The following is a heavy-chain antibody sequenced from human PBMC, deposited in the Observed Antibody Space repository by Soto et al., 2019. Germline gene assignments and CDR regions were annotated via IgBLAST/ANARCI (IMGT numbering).Heavy chain of an antibody. CDR2: IKQDGSEK. V-gene: IGHV3-7*01. CDR3: ATDSSFDDSSGYLDY. D-gene: IGHD3-22*01. Sequence: GGALRLSCASSRSTFSGYWMSWVRHAPGKGVEWVPNIKQDGSEKYYVDSVKGRFTISRDNAKNSLYLQMNSLRAEDTAVYYCATDSSFDDSSGYLDYWGQGTLVTVSS. J-gene: IGHJ4*02. CDR1: RSTFSGYW.